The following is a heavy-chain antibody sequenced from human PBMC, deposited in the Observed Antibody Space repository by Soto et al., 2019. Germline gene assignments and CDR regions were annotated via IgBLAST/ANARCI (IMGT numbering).Heavy chain of an antibody. V-gene: IGHV4-39*01. CDR3: ALTVTHRRECAFDI. D-gene: IGHD4-17*01. J-gene: IGHJ3*02. CDR2: IYYSGST. Sequence: QLQLQESGPGLVKPSETLSLTCTVSGGSISSSSYYWGWIRQPPGKGLEWIGSIYYSGSTYYNPSLKSRVTISVDTSKNQFSLKLSSVTAADTAVYYCALTVTHRRECAFDIWGQGTMVTVSS. CDR1: GGSISSSSYY.